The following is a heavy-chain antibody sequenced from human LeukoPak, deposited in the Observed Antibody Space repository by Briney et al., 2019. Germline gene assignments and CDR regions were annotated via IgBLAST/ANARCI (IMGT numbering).Heavy chain of an antibody. CDR1: GYTFTGYY. CDR3: ARDLRDIAAGNWFDP. J-gene: IGHJ5*02. D-gene: IGHD6-25*01. CDR2: INPNSGGT. Sequence: ASVKVSCKASGYTFTGYYMHWVRQAPGQGLEWMGWINPNSGGTNYAQKFQGRVTMTRDTSISTAYMELSRLRSDDTAVYYCARDLRDIAAGNWFDPWGQGTLVPVSS. V-gene: IGHV1-2*02.